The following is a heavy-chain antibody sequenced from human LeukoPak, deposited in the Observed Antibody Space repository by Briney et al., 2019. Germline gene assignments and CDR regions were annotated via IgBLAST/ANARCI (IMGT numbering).Heavy chain of an antibody. CDR2: LYNDGST. D-gene: IGHD5-18*01. Sequence: GGSLRLSWAASGFSVSNSYMSWVRQPPGKGLEWVSVLYNDGSTYYVDSVKGRFTISRDNSKNTLYLQMNSLRAEDTAVYYCARDLDSYGSYWGQGTLVTVSS. CDR1: GFSVSNSY. CDR3: ARDLDSYGSY. V-gene: IGHV3-53*01. J-gene: IGHJ4*02.